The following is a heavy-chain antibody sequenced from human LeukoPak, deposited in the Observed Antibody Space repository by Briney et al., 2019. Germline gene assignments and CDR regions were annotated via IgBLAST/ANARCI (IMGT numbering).Heavy chain of an antibody. Sequence: GGSLRLSCAASGFTFSSYAMRWVRQAPGKGLAWVSAICGSGGSRDYADSVKGRFTISRDNSKNTLYLQMNSLRAEDTAVYYGAKGDRAAGGPYLYDWFDPWGQGTLVTVSS. CDR3: AKGDRAAGGPYLYDWFDP. CDR2: ICGSGGSR. CDR1: GFTFSSYA. D-gene: IGHD6-13*01. J-gene: IGHJ5*02. V-gene: IGHV3-23*01.